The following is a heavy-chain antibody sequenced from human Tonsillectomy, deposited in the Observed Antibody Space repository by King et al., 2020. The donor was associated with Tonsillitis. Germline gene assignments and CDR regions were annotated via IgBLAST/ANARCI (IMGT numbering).Heavy chain of an antibody. CDR1: GGNFSHYG. D-gene: IGHD6-13*01. CDR2: VIPLDSTA. Sequence: VQLVQSGADVKKPGSSVKVSCEASGGNFSHYGINWVRQVPGQGLEWMGGVIPLDSTANYAQKFQGRLTITADESTSTAFMDLSSLTSDDTAVYYCARLNMLVGRWYILDYWGQGTLVTVSS. J-gene: IGHJ4*02. V-gene: IGHV1-69*01. CDR3: ARLNMLVGRWYILDY.